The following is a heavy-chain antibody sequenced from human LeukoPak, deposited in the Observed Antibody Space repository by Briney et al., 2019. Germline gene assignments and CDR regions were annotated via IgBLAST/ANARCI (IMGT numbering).Heavy chain of an antibody. Sequence: GGSLSLSCAASGFTFWMSWVRQAPGKGLEWVANIKEDGSEKYYVDSVKGRFTISRDNARNPLYLQMNSLRAEDTAVYYCASGRQLGYWGQGTLVTVSS. V-gene: IGHV3-7*01. CDR1: GFTFW. CDR2: IKEDGSEK. D-gene: IGHD6-13*01. CDR3: ASGRQLGY. J-gene: IGHJ4*02.